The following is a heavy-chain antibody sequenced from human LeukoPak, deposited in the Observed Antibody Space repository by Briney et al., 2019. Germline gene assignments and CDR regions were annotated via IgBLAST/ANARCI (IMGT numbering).Heavy chain of an antibody. J-gene: IGHJ4*02. Sequence: PGGSLRLSCAASGFTFDDYAMHWVRQAPGKGLEWVSLISGDGGSTYYADSVKGRFTTSRDNAKITLYLQMNSLRAEDTAVYYCASSTQISKYADYWGQGALVTDSS. CDR2: ISGDGGST. V-gene: IGHV3-43*02. CDR1: GFTFDDYA. CDR3: ASSTQISKYADY. D-gene: IGHD2-2*01.